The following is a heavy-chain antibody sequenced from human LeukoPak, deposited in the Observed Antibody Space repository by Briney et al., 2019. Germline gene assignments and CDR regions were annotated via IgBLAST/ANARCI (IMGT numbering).Heavy chain of an antibody. CDR2: INSDGSST. CDR3: ASSGQSAYSGYDF. CDR1: GFTFSSYW. J-gene: IGHJ4*02. Sequence: GGSLRLSCAASGFTFSSYWMHWVRQAPGKGLVWVSRINSDGSSTSYADSVKGRSTISRDNAKNTLYLQMNSLRAEDTAVYYCASSGQSAYSGYDFWGQGTLVTVSS. D-gene: IGHD5-12*01. V-gene: IGHV3-74*01.